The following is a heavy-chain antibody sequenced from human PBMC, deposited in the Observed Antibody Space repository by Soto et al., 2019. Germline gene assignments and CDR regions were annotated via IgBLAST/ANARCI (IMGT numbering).Heavy chain of an antibody. V-gene: IGHV3-13*01. CDR3: AKVVAATHRYYYCGMLV. J-gene: IGHJ6*02. CDR2: IGTAGDT. CDR1: GFTFSNYD. Sequence: GGSLRLSCAASGFTFSNYDMHWVRQVTGKGLEWVSTIGTAGDTYYPGSVKGRFTISRENAKNSLYLQMNSLRAEDTAVYYCAKVVAATHRYYYCGMLVWGPGTTVTVSS. D-gene: IGHD2-15*01.